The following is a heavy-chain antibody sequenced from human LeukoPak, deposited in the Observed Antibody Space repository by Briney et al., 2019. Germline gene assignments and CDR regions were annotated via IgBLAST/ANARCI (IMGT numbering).Heavy chain of an antibody. D-gene: IGHD3-22*01. CDR3: ARAPSEIGGYYPEYFRH. J-gene: IGHJ1*01. V-gene: IGHV3-74*01. Sequence: GGSLRLSCAASGFTFSSYWMHWVRQAPGKGLVWVSRIKSDGSTNYADSVKGRFTISRDNAKNTLSLQMNSLRAEDTGVYYCARAPSEIGGYYPEYFRHWGQGTLVAVSS. CDR1: GFTFSSYW. CDR2: IKSDGST.